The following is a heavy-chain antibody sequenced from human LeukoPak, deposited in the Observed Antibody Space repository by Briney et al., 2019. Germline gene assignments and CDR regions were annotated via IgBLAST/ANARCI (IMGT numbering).Heavy chain of an antibody. V-gene: IGHV1-2*04. Sequence: GASVKVSCKASGYTFTGYYMHWVRQAPGQGLEWMGWINPNSGGTNYAQKFQGWVTMTRDTSISTAYMELSRLRSDDTAVYYCARAGIAVAGTKHEYYYYGMDVWGKGTTVTVSS. CDR3: ARAGIAVAGTKHEYYYYGMDV. J-gene: IGHJ6*04. CDR2: INPNSGGT. CDR1: GYTFTGYY. D-gene: IGHD6-13*01.